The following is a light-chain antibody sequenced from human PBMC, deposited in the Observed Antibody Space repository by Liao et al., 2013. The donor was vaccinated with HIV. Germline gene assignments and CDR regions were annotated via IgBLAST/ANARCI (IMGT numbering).Light chain of an antibody. CDR1: KLGDKY. CDR3: QLWDSSSDHPYV. CDR2: HAS. J-gene: IGLJ1*01. V-gene: IGLV3-1*01. Sequence: SYELTQAPSVSVSPGQSATITCSGDKLGDKYVSWYQQKPGQSPVLLIYHASDRPSGIPERFSGSNSGNTATLTISRVEPGDEADYYCQLWDSSSDHPYVFGTGTQVTVL.